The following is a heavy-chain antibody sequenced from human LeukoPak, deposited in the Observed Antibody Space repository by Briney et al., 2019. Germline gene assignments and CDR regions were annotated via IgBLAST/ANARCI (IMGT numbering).Heavy chain of an antibody. CDR3: AKGHGYSSSWYGYFDY. V-gene: IGHV3-23*01. Sequence: GESLRLSCAASGFTFSSYSMSWVRQAPGKGLEGVSAISGSGGSTYYADSVKGRFTISRDNSKNTLYLQMNSLRAEDTAVYYCAKGHGYSSSWYGYFDYWGQGTLVTVSS. J-gene: IGHJ4*02. CDR1: GFTFSSYS. D-gene: IGHD6-13*01. CDR2: ISGSGGST.